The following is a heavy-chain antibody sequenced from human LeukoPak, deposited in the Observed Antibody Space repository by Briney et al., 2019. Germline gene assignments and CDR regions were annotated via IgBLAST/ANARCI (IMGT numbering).Heavy chain of an antibody. CDR1: GFTFSSYG. CDR3: ARAVTSTEGY. D-gene: IGHD4-17*01. CDR2: INQDGSGK. Sequence: PGGSLRLSCAASGFTFSSYGMHWVRQAPGKGLEWVASINQDGSGKYYVDSVKGRFTISRDNAQKSLYLQMNSLRVDDTAVYYCARAVTSTEGYWGQGTLVTVSS. V-gene: IGHV3-7*03. J-gene: IGHJ4*02.